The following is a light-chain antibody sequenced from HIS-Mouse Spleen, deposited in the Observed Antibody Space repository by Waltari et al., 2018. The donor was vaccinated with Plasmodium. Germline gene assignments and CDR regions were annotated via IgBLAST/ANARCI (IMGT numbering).Light chain of an antibody. CDR3: CSYAGSSTFVV. J-gene: IGLJ2*01. Sequence: QSALTQPASVSGSPGQSTTISCTGTSSDVGRYNLRPRYQQHPGKAPKLMIYEGSKRPSGVSNRFSGSKSGNTASLTISGLQAEDEADYYCCSYAGSSTFVVFGGGTKLTVL. V-gene: IGLV2-23*03. CDR1: SSDVGRYNL. CDR2: EGS.